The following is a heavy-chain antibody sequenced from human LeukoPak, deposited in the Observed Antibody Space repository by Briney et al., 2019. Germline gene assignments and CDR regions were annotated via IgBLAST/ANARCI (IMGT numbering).Heavy chain of an antibody. D-gene: IGHD3-22*01. CDR3: AKDRLYDSSGYYFPLGS. V-gene: IGHV3-23*01. CDR2: ISGSGGST. Sequence: GGSLRLSCVASVFSFSKYAMSWVRQAPGKGLEWVSAISGSGGSTYYADSVRGRFTISRDNSKNTLYLQMNRLRAEDTAVYYCAKDRLYDSSGYYFPLGSWGQGTLVSVSS. CDR1: VFSFSKYA. J-gene: IGHJ4*02.